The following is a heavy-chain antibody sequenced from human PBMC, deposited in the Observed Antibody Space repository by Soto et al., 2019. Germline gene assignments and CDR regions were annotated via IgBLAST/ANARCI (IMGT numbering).Heavy chain of an antibody. D-gene: IGHD3-10*01. CDR3: ARDKVRATMVRGVTANYYYYGMDV. Sequence: QVQLVESGGGVVQPGRSLRLSCAASGFTFSSYAMHWVRQAPGKGLAWVAVISYDGSNKYYADSVKGRFTISRDNSKNTLYLQMNSLRAEDTAVYYCARDKVRATMVRGVTANYYYYGMDVWGQGSTVTVSS. CDR2: ISYDGSNK. CDR1: GFTFSSYA. V-gene: IGHV3-30-3*01. J-gene: IGHJ6*02.